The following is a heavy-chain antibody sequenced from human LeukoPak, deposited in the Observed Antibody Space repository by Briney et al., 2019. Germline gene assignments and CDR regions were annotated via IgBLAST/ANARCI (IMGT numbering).Heavy chain of an antibody. V-gene: IGHV1-2*02. CDR1: GYTFTGYY. D-gene: IGHD3-3*01. CDR2: INPNTGGT. CDR3: ANTIFGVIEGWFDP. J-gene: IGHJ5*02. Sequence: ASVKVSCKASGYTFTGYYMHWVRQAPGQGLEWMGWINPNTGGTNYAQKFQGRVTMTRDTSISTAYMELSRLRSDDTAVYYCANTIFGVIEGWFDPWGQGTLVTVSS.